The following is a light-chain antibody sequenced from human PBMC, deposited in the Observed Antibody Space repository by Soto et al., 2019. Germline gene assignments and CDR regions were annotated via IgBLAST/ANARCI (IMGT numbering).Light chain of an antibody. Sequence: EMVVTQSPATLSVSPGERATLSCRASQSISNNLAWYQQRPGQAPRLLIYGASTRATGIPGRFSGSGSGTDFTLTISRLEPEDFAVYYCQQYGSSGTFGQRTKVAIK. CDR2: GAS. J-gene: IGKJ1*01. CDR1: QSISNN. V-gene: IGKV3-20*01. CDR3: QQYGSSGT.